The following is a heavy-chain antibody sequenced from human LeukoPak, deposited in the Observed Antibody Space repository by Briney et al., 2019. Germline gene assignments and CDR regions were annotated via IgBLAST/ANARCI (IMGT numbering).Heavy chain of an antibody. J-gene: IGHJ4*02. CDR2: IKVDVGEK. CDR1: RFTLCTYW. D-gene: IGHD3-22*01. V-gene: IGHV3-7*01. CDR3: ARDVWGGGVDYYDSSGYSGDY. Sequence: GGSLRLSRAPSRFTLCTYWMNWGRDTPREGLWSVAKIKVDVGEKDHVASVKDRFTISRDNAKNSLYLQMNSLRAEDTAVYYCARDVWGGGVDYYDSSGYSGDYWGQGTLVTVSS.